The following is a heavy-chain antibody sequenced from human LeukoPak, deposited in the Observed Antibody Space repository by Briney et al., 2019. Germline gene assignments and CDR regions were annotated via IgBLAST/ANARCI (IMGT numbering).Heavy chain of an antibody. V-gene: IGHV4-59*01. CDR2: IYYSGST. D-gene: IGHD6-13*01. J-gene: IGHJ3*02. CDR3: ARRAAADDNDAFDI. Sequence: PSETLSLTCTVSGGYISSYYWSWIRQPPGKGLEWIGYIYYSGSTNYNPSLKSRVTISVDTSKNQFSLKLSSVTAADTAVYYCARRAAADDNDAFDIWGQGTMVTVSS. CDR1: GGYISSYY.